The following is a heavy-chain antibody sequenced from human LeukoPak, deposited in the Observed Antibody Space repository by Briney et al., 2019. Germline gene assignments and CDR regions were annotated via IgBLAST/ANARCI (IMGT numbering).Heavy chain of an antibody. CDR2: INWNGVST. Sequence: PGGSLRLSCAVYGFTFDDYGMSWVRQAPGKGLEWVSAINWNGVSTTYADSVKGRFTISRDNARNSLDLQMNSLRAEDTAVYYCARGIAAAGTPCNWGQGTLVTVSS. J-gene: IGHJ4*02. CDR3: ARGIAAAGTPCN. V-gene: IGHV3-20*04. CDR1: GFTFDDYG. D-gene: IGHD6-13*01.